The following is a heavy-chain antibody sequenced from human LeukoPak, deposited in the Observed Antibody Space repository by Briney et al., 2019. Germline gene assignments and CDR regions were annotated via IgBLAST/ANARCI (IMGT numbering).Heavy chain of an antibody. Sequence: ASVKVSCKASGYTFTGYYMHWVRQAPGQGLEWMGWINPNSGGTNYAQKCQGRVTMTRDTSISTDYMELSRLRYDDTAVYYCARLSLWSGYYLFDPWGQGTLVTVSS. CDR3: ARLSLWSGYYLFDP. CDR2: INPNSGGT. CDR1: GYTFTGYY. D-gene: IGHD3-3*01. J-gene: IGHJ5*02. V-gene: IGHV1-2*02.